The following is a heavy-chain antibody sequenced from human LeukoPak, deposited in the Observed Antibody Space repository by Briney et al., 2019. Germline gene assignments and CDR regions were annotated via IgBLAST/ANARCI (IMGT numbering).Heavy chain of an antibody. CDR2: INPNSGVT. D-gene: IGHD6-19*01. J-gene: IGHJ4*02. CDR1: GYTFTGYY. V-gene: IGHV1-2*02. Sequence: GASVKVSCKASGYTFTGYYMHWVRQAPGQGLEWMGWINPNSGVTNYAQKFQGGVTMTRDTSIITAYMDLNRLRSDDTAVYYCARDRISVAGPDYWGQGTLVTVSS. CDR3: ARDRISVAGPDY.